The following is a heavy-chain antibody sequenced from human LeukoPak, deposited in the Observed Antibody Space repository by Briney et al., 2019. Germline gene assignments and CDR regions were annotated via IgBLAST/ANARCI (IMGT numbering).Heavy chain of an antibody. V-gene: IGHV3-21*01. CDR3: ARAGMVRGVMDYFDY. CDR1: GFTFSSYS. Sequence: PGGSLRLSCAASGFTFSSYSMNWVRQAPGKGLEWVSSISSSSSYIYYADSVKGRFTISRDNAKNSLYLQMNSLRAEDTAVYYCARAGMVRGVMDYFDYWGQGTLVTVSS. CDR2: ISSSSSYI. J-gene: IGHJ4*02. D-gene: IGHD3-10*01.